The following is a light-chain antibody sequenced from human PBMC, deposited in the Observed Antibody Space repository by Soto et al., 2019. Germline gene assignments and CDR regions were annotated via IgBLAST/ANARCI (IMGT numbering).Light chain of an antibody. J-gene: IGKJ1*01. CDR2: SAS. Sequence: AIQMTQSPSSLSASVGDRVTITCRASQDIRTDLGWYQQKPGKAPKLLIYSASSLQSGVPSRFTGTASGTDFTLTISSLQPEDFAVYYCQQYGSSGTFGQGTKVDIK. V-gene: IGKV1-6*01. CDR3: QQYGSSGT. CDR1: QDIRTD.